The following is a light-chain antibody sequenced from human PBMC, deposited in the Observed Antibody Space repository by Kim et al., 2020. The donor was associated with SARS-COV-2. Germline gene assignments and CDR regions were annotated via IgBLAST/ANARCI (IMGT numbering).Light chain of an antibody. CDR1: NIGSKS. Sequence: PGKTARITCGGNNIGSKSVHWYQQKPGQAPVLVIYYDSDRPSGIPERVSGSNSGNTATLTISRVEAGDEADYYCQVWDSSSDHPVFGGGTKLTVL. V-gene: IGLV3-21*04. CDR3: QVWDSSSDHPV. CDR2: YDS. J-gene: IGLJ3*02.